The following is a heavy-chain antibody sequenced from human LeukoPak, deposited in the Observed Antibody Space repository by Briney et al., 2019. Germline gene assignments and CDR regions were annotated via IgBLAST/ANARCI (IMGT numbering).Heavy chain of an antibody. CDR2: IYYSGNT. CDR3: ARRVTYYDSSGYSNWFDP. V-gene: IGHV4-39*01. Sequence: PSETLFLTCTVSGGSISSSSYYWGWIRQPPGKGLEWIGSIYYSGNTYYNPSLKSRVTISVDTSKNQFSLKLSSVTAADTAVYYCARRVTYYDSSGYSNWFDPWGQGTLVTVSS. J-gene: IGHJ5*02. CDR1: GGSISSSSYY. D-gene: IGHD3-22*01.